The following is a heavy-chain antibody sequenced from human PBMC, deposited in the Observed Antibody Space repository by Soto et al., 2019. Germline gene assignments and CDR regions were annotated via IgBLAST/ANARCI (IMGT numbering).Heavy chain of an antibody. CDR1: GFTFINSA. CDR3: AAVQGGGATFHL. CDR2: IVVGSGHI. J-gene: IGHJ4*02. D-gene: IGHD1-26*01. V-gene: IGHV1-58*02. Sequence: QMQLAQSGAEVKKPGTSVKVSCKASGFTFINSAIQWVRQARGQRLEWMGWIVVGSGHINYAQKFQERLSITRDMSTSTAYMELSSLTLEDTAVYYCAAVQGGGATFHLWGPGTLVTVSS.